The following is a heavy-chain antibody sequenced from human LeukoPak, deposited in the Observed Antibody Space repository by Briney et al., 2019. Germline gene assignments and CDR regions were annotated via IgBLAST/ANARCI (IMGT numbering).Heavy chain of an antibody. Sequence: QAGGSLRLSCAASGFTFSSDWMHWVRQAPGKGLVWVSRVNTDGSNTRYVDSVKGRFTIPRDNAKNTVYLQVNSLRAEDTAVYYCARGRYFAMDVWGKGTTVTVSS. CDR1: GFTFSSDW. CDR2: VNTDGSNT. CDR3: ARGRYFAMDV. J-gene: IGHJ6*04. V-gene: IGHV3-74*01.